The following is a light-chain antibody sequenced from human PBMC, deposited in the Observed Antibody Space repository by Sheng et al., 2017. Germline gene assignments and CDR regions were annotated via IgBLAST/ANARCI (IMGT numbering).Light chain of an antibody. J-gene: IGKJ2*02. CDR1: ESITSKT. V-gene: IGKV3-20*01. CDR3: QQYGQSPCT. CDR2: GVS. Sequence: EIVLTQSPGTLSLSPGERATLSCRASESITSKTLAWYQQRPGQAPRLLIYGVSCRATGIPDRFSGSGSGTDFTLAISRLEPEDFAVYYCQQYGQSPCTFGQGTKAGDQT.